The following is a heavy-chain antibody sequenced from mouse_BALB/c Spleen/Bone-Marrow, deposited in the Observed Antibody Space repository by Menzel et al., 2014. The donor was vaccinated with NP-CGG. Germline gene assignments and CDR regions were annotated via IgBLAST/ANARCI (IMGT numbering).Heavy chain of an antibody. CDR3: ARHQEDYYAWFAY. CDR1: GYTFTDYH. J-gene: IGHJ3*01. Sequence: EVQLQESGPEPVKPGASVKMSCKASGYTFTDYHMKWVKQSHGKSLEWIGEINPNNGDTFYNQKYKGKATLTVDKSSSTAYMQLNSLTSEDSAVYYCARHQEDYYAWFAYWGQGTLVTVSA. CDR2: INPNNGDT. D-gene: IGHD1-1*01. V-gene: IGHV1-18*01.